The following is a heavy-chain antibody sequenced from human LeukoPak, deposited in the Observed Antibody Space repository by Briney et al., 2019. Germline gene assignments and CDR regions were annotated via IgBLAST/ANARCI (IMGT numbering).Heavy chain of an antibody. CDR3: AKDRGYCSGSSSCNSFDY. Sequence: KPGGSLRLSCAASGFTFSSYSMNWVRQAPGKGLEWVSSITSSNNYIYYGDSVKGRFTISRDDAKNSLFLQMNSLRAEDTAVYYCAKDRGYCSGSSSCNSFDYWGQGTLVTVSS. CDR2: ITSSNNYI. D-gene: IGHD2-15*01. V-gene: IGHV3-21*04. CDR1: GFTFSSYS. J-gene: IGHJ4*02.